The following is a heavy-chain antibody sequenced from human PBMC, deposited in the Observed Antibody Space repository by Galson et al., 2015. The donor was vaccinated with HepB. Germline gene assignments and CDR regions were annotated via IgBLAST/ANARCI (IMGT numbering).Heavy chain of an antibody. CDR3: ASGSGSYSIFDY. Sequence: SLRLSCAASGFTFSDYYMSWIRQAPGKGLEWVSYISSSGSTINYADSVKGRFTISRDNAKSSLYLQMNSLRAEDTAVYYCASGSGSYSIFDYWGQGTLVTVSS. J-gene: IGHJ4*02. V-gene: IGHV3-11*01. CDR2: ISSSGSTI. D-gene: IGHD1-26*01. CDR1: GFTFSDYY.